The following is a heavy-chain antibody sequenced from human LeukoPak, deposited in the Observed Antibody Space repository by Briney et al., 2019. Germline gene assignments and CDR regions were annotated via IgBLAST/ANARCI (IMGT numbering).Heavy chain of an antibody. CDR3: ARVSPGITIFGVVIGYFDY. CDR2: ISAYNGNT. J-gene: IGHJ4*02. D-gene: IGHD3-3*01. Sequence: GASVKVSCKASGYTFTGYYMHWVRQAPGQGLEWMGWISAYNGNTNYAQKLQGRVTMTTDTSTSTAYMELRSLRSDDTAVYYCARVSPGITIFGVVIGYFDYWGQGTLVTVSS. CDR1: GYTFTGYY. V-gene: IGHV1-18*04.